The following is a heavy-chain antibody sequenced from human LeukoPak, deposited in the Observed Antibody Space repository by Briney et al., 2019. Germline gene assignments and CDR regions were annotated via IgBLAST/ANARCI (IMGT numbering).Heavy chain of an antibody. V-gene: IGHV3-43*01. CDR2: AGWAGGTT. CDR3: AKELDTMFFDY. CDR1: GFTFDRYT. D-gene: IGHD3-10*02. Sequence: GGSLRLSCATSGFTFDRYTIHWVRQAPGKGLEWVSLAGWAGGTTYYSDSVRGRFTISRDSGKNSVYLQMNSLTTDDTAFYFCAKELDTMFFDYWGQGALVTVSS. J-gene: IGHJ4*02.